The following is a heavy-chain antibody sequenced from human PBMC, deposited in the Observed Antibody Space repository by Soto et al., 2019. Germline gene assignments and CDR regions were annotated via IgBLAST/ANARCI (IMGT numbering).Heavy chain of an antibody. CDR3: AKDDSLECFFSLDA. CDR2: ISGDGSDT. D-gene: IGHD3-3*01. V-gene: IGHV3-23*01. CDR1: GFTFRSYA. Sequence: EVHLLESGGGLVQPGGSLRLSCSAPGFTFRSYAMSWVRQAREKGLEWVSGISGDGSDTYYSVSVRGRFIFSRDNYKNTLYLQMNSLRVEYSACYFWAKDDSLECFFSLDAWGQGTLVTVSS. J-gene: IGHJ5*02.